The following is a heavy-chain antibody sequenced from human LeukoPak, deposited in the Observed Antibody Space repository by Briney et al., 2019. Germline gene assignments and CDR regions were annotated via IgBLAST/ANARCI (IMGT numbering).Heavy chain of an antibody. CDR1: GGSISSYY. D-gene: IGHD3-22*01. CDR2: IYYSGST. Sequence: PLETLSLTCTVSGGSISSYYWSWIRQPPGKGLEWIGYIYYSGSTNYNPSVKSRVTISVDTSKNHFSLKLSSVTAADTAVYYCARGRYYDSSGYYYHYFDIWGQGTMVTVSS. V-gene: IGHV4-59*01. J-gene: IGHJ3*02. CDR3: ARGRYYDSSGYYYHYFDI.